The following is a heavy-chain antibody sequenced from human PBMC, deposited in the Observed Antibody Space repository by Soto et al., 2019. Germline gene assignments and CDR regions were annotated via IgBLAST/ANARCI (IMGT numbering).Heavy chain of an antibody. D-gene: IGHD1-26*01. CDR1: GITFSSYA. J-gene: IGHJ4*02. V-gene: IGHV3-23*01. CDR3: ANDRKWELLGFDY. CDR2: ISGSGDST. Sequence: GGSLRLSCVASGITFSSYAMSWVRQAPGKGLKWVSAISGSGDSTYYADSVKGRFTISRDNSKNTLYLQMNSLRAEDTAVYYCANDRKWELLGFDYWGQGTLVTVSS.